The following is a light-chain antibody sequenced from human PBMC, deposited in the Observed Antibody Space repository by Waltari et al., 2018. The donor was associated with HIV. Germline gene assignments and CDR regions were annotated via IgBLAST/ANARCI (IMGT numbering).Light chain of an antibody. J-gene: IGLJ2*01. CDR1: SSDVGGYTI. CDR2: EVS. CDR3: CAHAGSTTYVI. V-gene: IGLV2-23*02. Sequence: QSALTQPASVSGSPGQSITISCTGPSSDVGGYTIVSWYQQHPGKAPKLMIYEVSKRPSGVSIRFSGSKSGNTASLTISGLQAEDEADYYCCAHAGSTTYVIFGGGTKLTVL.